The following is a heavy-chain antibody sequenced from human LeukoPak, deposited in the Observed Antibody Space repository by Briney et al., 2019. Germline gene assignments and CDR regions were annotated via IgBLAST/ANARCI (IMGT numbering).Heavy chain of an antibody. CDR1: GYTFTVYY. CDR2: INPNSGGT. Sequence: EASVKVSCKASGYTFTVYYMHWVRQAPGQGLEWMGWINPNSGGTNYAQKFQGRVTMTRDTSISTAYMELSRLRSDDTAVYYGARSQDIVVVPAAYADYWGQGTLVTVSS. V-gene: IGHV1-2*02. D-gene: IGHD2-2*01. CDR3: ARSQDIVVVPAAYADY. J-gene: IGHJ4*02.